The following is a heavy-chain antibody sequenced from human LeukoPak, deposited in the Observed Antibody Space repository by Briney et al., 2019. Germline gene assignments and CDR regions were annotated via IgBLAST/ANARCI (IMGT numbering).Heavy chain of an antibody. Sequence: GGSLRLSCAASGFTFNSYAMSWVRQAPEKGLEWVSSITGSGGSTYHADSVKGRFTISRDNSKNTLYLQMNSLRAEDTAVYYCAKASHFWSAYSWGQGTLVTVSS. J-gene: IGHJ4*02. CDR1: GFTFNSYA. CDR3: AKASHFWSAYS. CDR2: ITGSGGST. D-gene: IGHD3-3*02. V-gene: IGHV3-23*01.